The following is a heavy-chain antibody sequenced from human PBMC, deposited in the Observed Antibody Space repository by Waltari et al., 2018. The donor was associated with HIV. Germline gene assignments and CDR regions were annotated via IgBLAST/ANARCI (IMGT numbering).Heavy chain of an antibody. CDR1: GGSFSGYY. CDR2: INHSGST. CDR3: ASYSGSSSGWFDP. J-gene: IGHJ5*02. Sequence: QVQLQQWGAGLLKPSETLSLTCAVYGGSFSGYYWSWIRQPPGKGLEWIGEINHSGSTNYNPSLKSRVTISVDTSKNQFSLKLSSVTAADTAVYYCASYSGSSSGWFDPWGQGTLVTVSS. D-gene: IGHD1-26*01. V-gene: IGHV4-34*01.